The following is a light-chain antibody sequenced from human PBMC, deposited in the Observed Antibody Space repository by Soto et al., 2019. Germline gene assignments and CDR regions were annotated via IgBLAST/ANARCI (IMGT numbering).Light chain of an antibody. CDR2: EVS. CDR3: TSYITTNTYV. V-gene: IGLV2-14*01. CDR1: SSDVGGYDY. J-gene: IGLJ1*01. Sequence: QSALTQPASVSGSPGQSITISCTGTSSDVGGYDYVSWYQQHPGKAPKLMISEVSSRPSGVSNRFSGSKSGNTASLTISGLQAEDEADYYCTSYITTNTYVFGTGTKLTVL.